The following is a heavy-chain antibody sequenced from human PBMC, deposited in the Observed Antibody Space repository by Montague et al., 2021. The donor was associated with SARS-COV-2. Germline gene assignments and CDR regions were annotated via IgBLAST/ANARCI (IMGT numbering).Heavy chain of an antibody. CDR1: GGSFSRYS. J-gene: IGHJ3*02. Sequence: SETLSLTCTVSGGSFSRYSWTWIRQPPGKGLEWIGYIYNSGSTNXNHSLTSRVTISVDTSKNQFSLKLSSVAAADTAVYYCARVGRGSSWYEVAFDIWGQGTMVTVSS. CDR2: IYNSGST. CDR3: ARVGRGSSWYEVAFDI. V-gene: IGHV4-59*01. D-gene: IGHD6-13*01.